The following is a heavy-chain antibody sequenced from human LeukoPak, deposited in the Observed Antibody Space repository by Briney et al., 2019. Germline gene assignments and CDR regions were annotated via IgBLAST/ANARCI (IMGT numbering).Heavy chain of an antibody. J-gene: IGHJ4*02. V-gene: IGHV1-2*04. CDR3: ARSNYDILTGVTYYFDY. D-gene: IGHD3-9*01. CDR2: INPNSGGT. Sequence: GAAVKVSCKASGYTFTGYYMHWVRQAPGQGLEWMGWINPNSGGTNYAQKFQGWVTMTRDTSISTAYMELSRLRSDDTAVYYCARSNYDILTGVTYYFDYWGQGTLVTVSS. CDR1: GYTFTGYY.